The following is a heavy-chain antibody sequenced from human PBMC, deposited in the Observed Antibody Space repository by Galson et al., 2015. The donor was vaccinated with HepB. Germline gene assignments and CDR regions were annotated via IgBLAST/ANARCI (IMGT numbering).Heavy chain of an antibody. J-gene: IGHJ4*02. CDR1: GYTLTELS. CDR2: FDPVDGET. V-gene: IGHV1-24*01. D-gene: IGHD3-10*01. CDR3: AATPLLLWFGESNQRYFDY. Sequence: SVKVSCKVSGYTLTELSMHWVRQAPGKGLEWMGGFDPVDGETIYAQKFQGRVTMTEDTSTDTAYMELSSLRSEDTAVYYCAATPLLLWFGESNQRYFDYWGQGTLVTVSS.